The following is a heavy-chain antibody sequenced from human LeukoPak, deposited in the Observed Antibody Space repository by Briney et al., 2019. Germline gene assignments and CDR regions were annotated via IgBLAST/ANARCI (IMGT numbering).Heavy chain of an antibody. Sequence: GGSLRLSCAASGFTFSDSFMSWVRQAPGKGLAWVGRSRNKADSYTAEYAASVKGRFTISRDESKNSLYLQISSLETEDAAVYYCATSSWYRLAYWGQGSLVTVSS. D-gene: IGHD6-13*01. CDR3: ATSSWYRLAY. CDR1: GFTFSDSF. CDR2: SRNKADSYTA. V-gene: IGHV3-72*01. J-gene: IGHJ4*02.